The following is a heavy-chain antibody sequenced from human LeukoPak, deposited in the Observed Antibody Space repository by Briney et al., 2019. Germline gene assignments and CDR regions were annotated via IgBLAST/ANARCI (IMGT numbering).Heavy chain of an antibody. J-gene: IGHJ4*02. CDR2: IYSGGST. V-gene: IGHV3-53*01. CDR3: AKSPPRGSRGAYFDH. D-gene: IGHD6-13*01. CDR1: GFTFSDYY. Sequence: GGSLRLSCAASGFTFSDYYMSWIRQAPGKGLEWVSVIYSGGSTYYADSVKGRFTISRDNFKNTLYLQMNSLRAEDTAVYYCAKSPPRGSRGAYFDHWGQGTLVTVSS.